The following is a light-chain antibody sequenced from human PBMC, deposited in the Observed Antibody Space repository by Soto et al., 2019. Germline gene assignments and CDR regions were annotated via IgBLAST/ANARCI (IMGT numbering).Light chain of an antibody. V-gene: IGKV3-20*01. CDR1: QTVSTTY. CDR2: GTS. J-gene: IGKJ2*01. CDR3: QQYGNSPRYT. Sequence: IVLTQSPGTLSLSPGQRATLSCRASQTVSTTYLAWYQQKPGQAPRLLIYGTSTRATGVPDRFSGSGSVTDFTRTISSLEPEDFAGYCCQQYGNSPRYTFGQGTKLEIK.